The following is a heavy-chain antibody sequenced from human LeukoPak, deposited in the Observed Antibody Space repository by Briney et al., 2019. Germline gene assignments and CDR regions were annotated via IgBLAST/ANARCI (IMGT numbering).Heavy chain of an antibody. CDR3: ARDSDSTTVTNGMDV. Sequence: GGSLRLSCAASGFTFSGYSMNWVRQAPGKGLEWVSSISSSSSYIYYADSVKGRFTISRDNAKNSLYLQMNSLRAEDTAVYYCARDSDSTTVTNGMDVWGQGTTVTVSS. D-gene: IGHD4-17*01. CDR2: ISSSSSYI. J-gene: IGHJ6*02. V-gene: IGHV3-21*01. CDR1: GFTFSGYS.